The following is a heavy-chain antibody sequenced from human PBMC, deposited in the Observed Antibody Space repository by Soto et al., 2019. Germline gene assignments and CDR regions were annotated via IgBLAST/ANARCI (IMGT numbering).Heavy chain of an antibody. Sequence: PSQTLSLTCANSGDSVSSNSAAWNWIRQSPSRGLEWLGRTYYRSKWYNEHAVSVKSRITIIPDTSKNQFSLQLNSVTPEDTALYFCARDLTYYMDVWGKGTTVTVSS. CDR3: ARDLTYYMDV. J-gene: IGHJ6*03. CDR1: GDSVSSNSAA. D-gene: IGHD3-10*01. V-gene: IGHV6-1*01. CDR2: TYYRSKWYN.